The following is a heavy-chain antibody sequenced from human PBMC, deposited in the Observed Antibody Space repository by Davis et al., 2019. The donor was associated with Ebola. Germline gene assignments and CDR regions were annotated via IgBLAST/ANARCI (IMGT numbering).Heavy chain of an antibody. D-gene: IGHD5-12*01. CDR3: ARGDPYGGYTY. Sequence: ASVKVSYKAAGYTFTDFFIHWVRQAPGQGLEWMGWINPNGGGTRFAQQLQDRVTMTRDTSISTVYMELSRLRSDDTAVYYCARGDPYGGYTYWGQGTQVTVSS. V-gene: IGHV1-2*02. CDR2: INPNGGGT. CDR1: GYTFTDFF. J-gene: IGHJ4*02.